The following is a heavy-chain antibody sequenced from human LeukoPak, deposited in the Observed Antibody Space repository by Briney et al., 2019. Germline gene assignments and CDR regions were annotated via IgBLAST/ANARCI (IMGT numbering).Heavy chain of an antibody. D-gene: IGHD4-17*01. J-gene: IGHJ3*02. CDR2: IYYSGST. CDR3: ARVAGGLRGTFDI. Sequence: SETLSLTCAVYGGSFSGHYWSWIRQHPGKGLEWIGYIYYSGSTYYNPSLKSRVTISVDTSKNQFSLKLSSVTAADTAVYYCARVAGGLRGTFDIWGQGTMVTVSS. V-gene: IGHV4-31*11. CDR1: GGSFSGHY.